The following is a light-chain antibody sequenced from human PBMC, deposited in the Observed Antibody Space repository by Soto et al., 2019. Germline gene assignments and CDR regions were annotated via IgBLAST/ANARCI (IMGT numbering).Light chain of an antibody. CDR3: QQYYSTPT. Sequence: DIVMTQSPDSLAVSLGERATINCKSSQSVLYSSNNKNYLAWYQQKPGQPPKLLIYWASTRESVVPDRFSGSGSGTDFTLTISSLQAEDVAVYYCQQYYSTPTFGGGTKVAIK. CDR2: WAS. J-gene: IGKJ4*01. CDR1: QSVLYSSNNKNY. V-gene: IGKV4-1*01.